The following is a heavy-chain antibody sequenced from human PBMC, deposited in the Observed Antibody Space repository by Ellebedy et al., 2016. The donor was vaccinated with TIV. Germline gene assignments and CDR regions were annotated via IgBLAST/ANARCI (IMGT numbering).Heavy chain of an antibody. CDR3: ASSRYHYYLGNTIFAY. Sequence: GESLKISCTASGFTFSNYAMTWVRQAPGKGLEWVSSIRATGTDTYYADSVKGRFTISRDNSKNTVYLQMNSLRAEDTAVYYCASSRYHYYLGNTIFAYWGQGALVTVSS. CDR1: GFTFSNYA. CDR2: IRATGTDT. J-gene: IGHJ4*02. D-gene: IGHD3-10*01. V-gene: IGHV3-23*01.